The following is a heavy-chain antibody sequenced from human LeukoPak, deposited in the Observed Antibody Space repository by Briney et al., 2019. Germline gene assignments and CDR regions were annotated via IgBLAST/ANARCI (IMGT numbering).Heavy chain of an antibody. CDR1: GYTFTSYA. V-gene: IGHV1-3*01. Sequence: GASVKVSCKASGYTFTSYAMHWVRQAPGQRLEWMGWINAGNGNTKYSQKSQGRVTITRDTSASTAYMELSSLRSEDTAVYYCAREGVEQQLVLVDYYYYGMDVWGQGTTVTVSS. CDR2: INAGNGNT. J-gene: IGHJ6*02. D-gene: IGHD6-13*01. CDR3: AREGVEQQLVLVDYYYYGMDV.